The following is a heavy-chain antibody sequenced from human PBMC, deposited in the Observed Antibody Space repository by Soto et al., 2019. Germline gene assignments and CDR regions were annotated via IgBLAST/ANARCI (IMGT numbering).Heavy chain of an antibody. CDR3: ASRGSDGYFLNFDN. Sequence: QVQLVQSGAEVKKPGSSVTVSCKASGGTFSSYPISWVRQAPGEGLEWMGGTNGNLGTGNYAQKSQGRLINTTVKTTTTEHMELSSLRYQYTASYYYASRGSDGYFLNFDNWGQGTLVTVSS. CDR2: TNGNLGTG. J-gene: IGHJ4*02. V-gene: IGHV1-69*06. D-gene: IGHD5-18*01. CDR1: GGTFSSYP.